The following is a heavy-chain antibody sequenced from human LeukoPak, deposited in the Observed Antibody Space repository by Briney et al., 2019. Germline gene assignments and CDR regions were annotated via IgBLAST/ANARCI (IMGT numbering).Heavy chain of an antibody. CDR3: ARGSRSSPGNAFDI. V-gene: IGHV3-21*01. J-gene: IGHJ3*02. Sequence: GGSLRLSCAASGFTFSSYGMHWVRQAPGKGLEWVSSISSSSSYIYYADSVKGRFTISIDNAKSSLYLQMNSLRAEDTAVYYCARGSRSSPGNAFDIWGQGTMVTVSS. CDR1: GFTFSSYG. CDR2: ISSSSSYI. D-gene: IGHD6-13*01.